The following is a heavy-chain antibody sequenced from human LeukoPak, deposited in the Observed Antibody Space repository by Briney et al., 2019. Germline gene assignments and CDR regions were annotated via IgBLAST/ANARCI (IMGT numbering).Heavy chain of an antibody. D-gene: IGHD3-10*01. J-gene: IGHJ5*02. V-gene: IGHV4-59*01. CDR1: GGSISSYY. CDR2: IYYSGST. CDR3: ARGGLLWFGELFPPPNWFDP. Sequence: PSETLSLTCSVSGGSISSYYWGWIRQPPGKGLEWIGYIYYSGSTNYNPSLKSRVTISVDTSKNQFSLKLSSVTAADTAVYYCARGGLLWFGELFPPPNWFDPWGQGTLVTVSS.